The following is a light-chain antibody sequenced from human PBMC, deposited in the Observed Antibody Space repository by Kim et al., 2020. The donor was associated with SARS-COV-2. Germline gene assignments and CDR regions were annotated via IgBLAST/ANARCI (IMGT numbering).Light chain of an antibody. CDR1: SSNIGAGYD. J-gene: IGLJ3*02. CDR2: GNT. CDR3: QSYDSSLSGWV. V-gene: IGLV1-40*01. Sequence: RVTISCTGSSSNIGAGYDVHWYHQLPGAAPKLLIYGNTNRPSGVPDRFSGSKSGTAAPLAIPGLQAEDEADYYCQSYDSSLSGWVFGGGTKLTVL.